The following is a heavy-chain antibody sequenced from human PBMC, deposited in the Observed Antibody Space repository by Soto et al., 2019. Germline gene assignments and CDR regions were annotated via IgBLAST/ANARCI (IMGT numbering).Heavy chain of an antibody. CDR2: IKQDGSEK. CDR3: ARGFSLLDY. CDR1: GFTFSSYW. D-gene: IGHD3-10*01. Sequence: GESLKISCAASGFTFSSYWMSWVRQAPGKGLEWVANIKQDGSEKYYVDSVKGRFTISRDNAKNSLYLQMNSLRAEDTAVYYCARGFSLLDYWGQGTLVTVSS. V-gene: IGHV3-7*03. J-gene: IGHJ4*02.